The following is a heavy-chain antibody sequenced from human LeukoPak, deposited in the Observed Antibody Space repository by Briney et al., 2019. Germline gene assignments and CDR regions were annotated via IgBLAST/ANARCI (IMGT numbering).Heavy chain of an antibody. J-gene: IGHJ3*02. D-gene: IGHD3-22*01. CDR2: INPNSGGT. Sequence: ASVKVSCKASGYTFTGYYMHWVRQAPGQGLEWMGRINPNSGGTNYAQKFQGRVTMTRDTSTSTAYMELRSLRSDDTAVYYCARESSTYYYDSSGYYSTGAFDIWGQGTMVTVSS. CDR3: ARESSTYYYDSSGYYSTGAFDI. CDR1: GYTFTGYY. V-gene: IGHV1-2*06.